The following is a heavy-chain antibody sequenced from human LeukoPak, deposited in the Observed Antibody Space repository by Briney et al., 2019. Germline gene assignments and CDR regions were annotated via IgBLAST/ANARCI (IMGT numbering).Heavy chain of an antibody. CDR3: AINGGGDSGYGNFDY. Sequence: PGGSLRLSCAVSGFTFDDYAIHWVRHVPGKGLEWVSGINWNSDSIGYADSVKGRLTTSRDNAKNSLYLQMNSLRAEDTAFYYCAINGGGDSGYGNFDYWGQGTLVTVSS. CDR1: GFTFDDYA. J-gene: IGHJ4*02. CDR2: INWNSDSI. V-gene: IGHV3-9*01. D-gene: IGHD5-12*01.